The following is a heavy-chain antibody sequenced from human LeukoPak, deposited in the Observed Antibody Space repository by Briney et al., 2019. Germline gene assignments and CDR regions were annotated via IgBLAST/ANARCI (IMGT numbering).Heavy chain of an antibody. Sequence: SATLSLTCTVSGGSISSYYWSWIRQPPGKGLEWIGYIYYNGSINYNPSLKSRVTISVDTSKNQFSLKLSSVTAADTAVYYCARVAAGTLYYYYYMDVWGKGTTVTVSS. CDR1: GGSISSYY. J-gene: IGHJ6*03. CDR3: ARVAAGTLYYYYYMDV. V-gene: IGHV4-59*07. D-gene: IGHD6-13*01. CDR2: IYYNGSI.